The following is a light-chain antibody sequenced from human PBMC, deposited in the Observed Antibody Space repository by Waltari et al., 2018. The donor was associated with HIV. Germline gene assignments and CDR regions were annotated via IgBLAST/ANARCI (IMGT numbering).Light chain of an antibody. CDR2: DNN. J-gene: IGLJ2*01. CDR3: GTWDSSVSAGV. V-gene: IGLV1-51*01. Sequence: QSVLTQPPSVSAAPGQKVTFSCPGSTSNIGKNFVSCYQPLPEAAPKLIIYDNNKRPSGVPDRFSGSKSATSATLAITGLQTGDEADYYCGTWDSSVSAGVFGGGTKLTVL. CDR1: TSNIGKNF.